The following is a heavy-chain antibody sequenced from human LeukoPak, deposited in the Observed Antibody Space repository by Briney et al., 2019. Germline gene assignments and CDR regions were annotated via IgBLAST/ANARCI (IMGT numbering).Heavy chain of an antibody. CDR2: FYNSGRS. Sequence: PSETLSLTCTVSDDSISDYYRGWIRQPPGKGLEWIGYFYNSGRSTCNPSLKSRVTISADTSKNHFSLKLNSVTTADTAVYYCTRGAGWLIDYWGQGILVTVSS. CDR1: DDSISDYY. CDR3: TRGAGWLIDY. J-gene: IGHJ4*02. V-gene: IGHV4-59*01. D-gene: IGHD3-16*01.